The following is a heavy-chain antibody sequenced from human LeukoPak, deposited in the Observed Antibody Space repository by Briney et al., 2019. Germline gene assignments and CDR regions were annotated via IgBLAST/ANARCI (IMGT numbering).Heavy chain of an antibody. CDR1: GFTFSSYV. Sequence: GGSLRLSCAASGFTFSSYVMSWVRQPPGEGLEWVSVISGPGGSTYYADSVKGRFTISRDNSKNTLYLQMNSLRAEDTAVYYCARDRGRVAGEYFDYWGQGTLVTVSS. J-gene: IGHJ4*02. V-gene: IGHV3-23*01. CDR3: ARDRGRVAGEYFDY. CDR2: ISGPGGST. D-gene: IGHD6-19*01.